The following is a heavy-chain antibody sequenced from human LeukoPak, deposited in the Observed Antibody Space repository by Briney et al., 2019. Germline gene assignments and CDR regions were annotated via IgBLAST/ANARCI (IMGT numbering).Heavy chain of an antibody. J-gene: IGHJ5*02. D-gene: IGHD1-26*01. CDR3: ARHEYSGSYYRLSWFDP. V-gene: IGHV4-39*01. CDR2: IYYSGST. Sequence: SETLSLTCTVSGGSISSSGYYWGWIRQPPGKGLEWIASIYYSGSTYYNPSLKSRVTISVDTSKNQLSLKLGSLTAADTAVYYCARHEYSGSYYRLSWFDPWGQGTLVTVSS. CDR1: GGSISSSGYY.